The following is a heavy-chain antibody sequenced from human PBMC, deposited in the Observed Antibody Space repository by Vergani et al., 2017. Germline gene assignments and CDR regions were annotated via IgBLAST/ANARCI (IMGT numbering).Heavy chain of an antibody. J-gene: IGHJ6*02. D-gene: IGHD5-12*01. Sequence: QVQLQQWGAGLLKPSETLSLTCAVYGGSFSGYYWSWIRQPPGKGLEWIGEINHSGSTNYNPSLKSRVTISVDTSKNQFSLKLSSVTTADTAGYYCAGGPTDIVAKSYYYYYYGMDVWGQGTTVTVSS. CDR1: GGSFSGYY. CDR3: AGGPTDIVAKSYYYYYYGMDV. V-gene: IGHV4-34*01. CDR2: INHSGST.